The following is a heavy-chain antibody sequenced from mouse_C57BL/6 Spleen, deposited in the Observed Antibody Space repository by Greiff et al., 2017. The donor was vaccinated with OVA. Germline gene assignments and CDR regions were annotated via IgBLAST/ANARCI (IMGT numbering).Heavy chain of an antibody. J-gene: IGHJ2*01. CDR2: INPSTGGT. Sequence: EVQLQESGPELVKPGASVKISCKASGYSFTGYYMNWVKQSPEKSLEWIGEINPSTGGTTYNQKFKAKATLTVDKSSSTAYMQLKRLTSEDSAVYYCARSSNNYFDYWGQGTTLTVSS. V-gene: IGHV1-42*01. CDR3: ARSSNNYFDY. D-gene: IGHD4-1*01. CDR1: GYSFTGYY.